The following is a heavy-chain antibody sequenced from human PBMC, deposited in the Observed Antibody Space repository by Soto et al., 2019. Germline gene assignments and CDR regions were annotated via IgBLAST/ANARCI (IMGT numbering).Heavy chain of an antibody. CDR1: GFTLRSYW. J-gene: IGHJ4*01. Sequence: EEQLVASGGGLVQPGGSLRLSCAASGFTLRSYWMSWVRQAPGKGLEWLATIKTDASEKKYVDSVKGRFTVSRDNAKNSLCLQMDSLRAEDTAVYYFARDSGCGSGSAVKHYVAWWGRGTLVTVSS. CDR3: ARDSGCGSGSAVKHYVAW. V-gene: IGHV3-7*01. D-gene: IGHD3-10*01. CDR2: IKTDASEK.